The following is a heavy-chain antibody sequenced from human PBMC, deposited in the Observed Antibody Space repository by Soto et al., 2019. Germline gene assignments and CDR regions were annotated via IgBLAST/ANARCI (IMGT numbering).Heavy chain of an antibody. CDR3: ARVEVLAYCGGDCYSNNYYFDY. D-gene: IGHD2-21*02. CDR2: INHSGST. CDR1: GGSFSGYY. J-gene: IGHJ4*02. Sequence: SETLSLTCAVYGGSFSGYYCSWIRQPPGKGLEWIGEINHSGSTNYNPSLKSRVTISVDTSKNQFSLKLSSVTAADTAVYYCARVEVLAYCGGDCYSNNYYFDYWGQGTLVTVSS. V-gene: IGHV4-34*01.